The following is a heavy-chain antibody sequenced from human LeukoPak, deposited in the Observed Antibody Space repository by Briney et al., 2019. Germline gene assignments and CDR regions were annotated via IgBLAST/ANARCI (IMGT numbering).Heavy chain of an antibody. V-gene: IGHV3-74*01. J-gene: IGHJ4*02. CDR1: GFTFSNYW. D-gene: IGHD6-19*01. CDR3: AKGSPYGGQWLVFDY. Sequence: GGSLRLSCAASGFTFSNYWMHWVRQAPGKGLVWVSRINSDGINTSYADSVKGRFTMTRDNSKNTLYLQMNSLRAEDTAVYYCAKGSPYGGQWLVFDYWGQGTLVTVSS. CDR2: INSDGINT.